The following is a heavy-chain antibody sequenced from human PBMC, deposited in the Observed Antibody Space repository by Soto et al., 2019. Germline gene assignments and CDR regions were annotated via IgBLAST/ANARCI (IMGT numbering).Heavy chain of an antibody. D-gene: IGHD2-15*01. Sequence: QVQLVQSGAEVKKPGSSVKVSCKASGGTFSSYAISWVRQAPGQGLEWMGGIIPIFGTANYAQKFQGRVTITADESTSTAYMEVSSPRSEDTAVYYCARGGAYCSGGSCYDFQHWGQGTLVTVSS. V-gene: IGHV1-69*01. CDR1: GGTFSSYA. CDR3: ARGGAYCSGGSCYDFQH. CDR2: IIPIFGTA. J-gene: IGHJ1*01.